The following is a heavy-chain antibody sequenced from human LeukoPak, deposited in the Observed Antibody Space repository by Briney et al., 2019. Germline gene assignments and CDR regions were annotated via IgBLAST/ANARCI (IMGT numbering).Heavy chain of an antibody. D-gene: IGHD6-13*01. CDR3: ATDVGVTSPAGRDY. Sequence: ASVQFSCQASGYTFTSYGISWVRQAPGQGLEWMGWISAYNGNTNYAQKLQGRVTMTTDTSTSTAYMELSSLRSEDTAVYYCATDVGVTSPAGRDYWGQGTLVTVSS. CDR1: GYTFTSYG. V-gene: IGHV1-18*01. CDR2: ISAYNGNT. J-gene: IGHJ4*02.